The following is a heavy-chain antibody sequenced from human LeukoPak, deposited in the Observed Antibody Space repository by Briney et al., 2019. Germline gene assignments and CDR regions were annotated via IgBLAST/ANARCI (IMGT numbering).Heavy chain of an antibody. CDR3: ARDRIAGEYYFDY. Sequence: KPGGSLRLSCAASGFTFSSYSMNWVRQAPGKGLEWVSSISSSSSYIYYADSVKGRFTISRDNAKNSLYPKMNSLRAEDTAVYYCARDRIAGEYYFDYWGQGTLVTVSS. J-gene: IGHJ4*02. CDR1: GFTFSSYS. CDR2: ISSSSSYI. V-gene: IGHV3-21*01. D-gene: IGHD2/OR15-2a*01.